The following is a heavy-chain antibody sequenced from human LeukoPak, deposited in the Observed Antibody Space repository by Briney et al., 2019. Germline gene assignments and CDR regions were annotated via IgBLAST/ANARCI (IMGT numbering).Heavy chain of an antibody. V-gene: IGHV3-73*01. CDR3: TSSPPIAARDSGYYYMDV. J-gene: IGHJ6*03. CDR2: IRSKANSYAT. D-gene: IGHD6-6*01. Sequence: GGSLRLSCAASGFTFSGSAMHWVRQASGKGLEWVGRIRSKANSYATAYAASVKGGFTISRDDSKDTAYLQMNSLKTEDTAVYYCTSSPPIAARDSGYYYMDVWGKGTTVTVSS. CDR1: GFTFSGSA.